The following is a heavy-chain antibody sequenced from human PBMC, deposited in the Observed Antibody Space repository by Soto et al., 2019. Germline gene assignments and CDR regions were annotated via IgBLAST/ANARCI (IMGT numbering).Heavy chain of an antibody. CDR2: VYHNGRT. J-gene: IGHJ5*02. Sequence: SETLSLTCIVSGGSMDNFYWSWIRQAPGKGLEWIGYVYHNGRTSYNPSLKSRVSISVDRSKNQFSLNLSSVTAADTAMYYCAREDRISAPRGISFHPWGQGAPVTVSS. CDR1: GGSMDNFY. V-gene: IGHV4-59*01. CDR3: AREDRISAPRGISFHP. D-gene: IGHD6-13*01.